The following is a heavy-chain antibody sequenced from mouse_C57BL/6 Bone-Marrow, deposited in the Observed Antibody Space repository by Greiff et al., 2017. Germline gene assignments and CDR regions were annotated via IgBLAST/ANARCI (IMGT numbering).Heavy chain of an antibody. CDR2: FYPGSGSI. Sequence: VQLQESGAELVKPGASVKLSCKASGYTFTEYTIHWVKQRSGQGLEWIGWFYPGSGSIKYNEKFKDKATLTAAKSSSTVYMELSRLTSEDSAVYFCARHEKRDYYGSSYAWFAYWGQGTLVTVSA. V-gene: IGHV1-62-2*01. D-gene: IGHD1-1*01. CDR1: GYTFTEYT. J-gene: IGHJ3*01. CDR3: ARHEKRDYYGSSYAWFAY.